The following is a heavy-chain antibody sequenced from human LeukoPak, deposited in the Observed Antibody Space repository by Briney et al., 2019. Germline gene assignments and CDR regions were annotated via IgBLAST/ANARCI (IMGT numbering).Heavy chain of an antibody. CDR2: ISSSSSYI. D-gene: IGHD3-9*01. Sequence: GGSLRLSCAASGFTFSSYSMNWVRQAPGKGLEWVSSISSSSSYIYYADSVKGRFTISRDNAKNSLYLQMNSLRAEDTAVYYCASAGYKKSSFDYWGQGTLVTVSS. CDR1: GFTFSSYS. CDR3: ASAGYKKSSFDY. V-gene: IGHV3-21*01. J-gene: IGHJ4*02.